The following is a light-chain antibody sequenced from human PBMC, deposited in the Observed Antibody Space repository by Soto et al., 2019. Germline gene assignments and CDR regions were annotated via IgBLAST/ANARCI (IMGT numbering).Light chain of an antibody. J-gene: IGKJ5*01. V-gene: IGKV3-11*01. CDR3: QQPNNWPIT. CDR2: DAS. Sequence: EIVLTQSPATLSLSPGERATLSCRASQSVSTYLAWYQQKPGQAPRLLIYDASNRATGIPARFSGSGSGTDFTLTISSLEPEDFAIYYCQQPNNWPITFGQGTRLEVK. CDR1: QSVSTY.